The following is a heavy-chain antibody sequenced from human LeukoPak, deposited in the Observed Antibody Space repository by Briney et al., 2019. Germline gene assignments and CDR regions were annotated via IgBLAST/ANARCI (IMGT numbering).Heavy chain of an antibody. D-gene: IGHD5-24*01. Sequence: SETLSLTCTVSGGSISSSSYYWGWIRQPPGKGLEWIGSIYYGGSTYYNPSLKSRVTISVDTSKNQFSLKLSSVTAADTAVYYCAREYDRDGPSSDAFDIWGQGTMVTVSS. J-gene: IGHJ3*02. CDR3: AREYDRDGPSSDAFDI. CDR2: IYYGGST. V-gene: IGHV4-39*07. CDR1: GGSISSSSYY.